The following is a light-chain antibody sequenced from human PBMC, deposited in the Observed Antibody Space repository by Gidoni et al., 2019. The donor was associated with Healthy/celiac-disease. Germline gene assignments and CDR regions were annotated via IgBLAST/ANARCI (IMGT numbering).Light chain of an antibody. V-gene: IGKV1-39*01. Sequence: DIQMTQSPSSLSASVGDRVTITCRASQSISSYLNWYQQKPGKAPKLLIYAASSLQSGVPSRFSGSGSGTDFTLTISSLQPEDFATYYGQQSYRTPQTLGQGTKLEIK. CDR1: QSISSY. CDR2: AAS. J-gene: IGKJ2*01. CDR3: QQSYRTPQT.